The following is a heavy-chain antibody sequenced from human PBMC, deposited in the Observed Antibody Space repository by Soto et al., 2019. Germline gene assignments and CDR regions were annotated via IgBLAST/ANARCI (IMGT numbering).Heavy chain of an antibody. V-gene: IGHV1-18*01. D-gene: IGHD2-2*01. Sequence: GASVKVSCKTSGYTFSNYGITCVLQSPLQPLEWLGCISPYSDSTNYAQKLQGRVSMTTDTSTTTAYMELRSLRSDDTAVYYCARVAPGAKAWSGSWGQGTLVTVSS. J-gene: IGHJ5*01. CDR2: ISPYSDST. CDR3: ARVAPGAKAWSGS. CDR1: GYTFSNYG.